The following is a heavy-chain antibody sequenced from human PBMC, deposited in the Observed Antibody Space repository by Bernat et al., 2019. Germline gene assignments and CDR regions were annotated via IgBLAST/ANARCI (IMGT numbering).Heavy chain of an antibody. D-gene: IGHD4-11*01. V-gene: IGHV5-10-1*01. CDR3: ARGNGAVTTRFDAFDI. CDR1: GYSFTSYW. J-gene: IGHJ3*02. Sequence: EVQLVQSGAEVKKPGESLRISCKGSGYSFTSYWISWVRQMPGKGLEWMGRIDPSDSYTNYSPSFQGHVTISADKSISTAYLQGSSLKASDTAMYYCARGNGAVTTRFDAFDIWGQGTMVTVSS. CDR2: IDPSDSYT.